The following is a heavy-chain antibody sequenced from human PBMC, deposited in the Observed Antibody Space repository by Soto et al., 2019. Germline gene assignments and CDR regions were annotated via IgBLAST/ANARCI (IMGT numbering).Heavy chain of an antibody. Sequence: EVQLVESGGGLVQPGGSLRLSCAASGFTFSSYSMNWVRQAPGKELEWVSYISSSSSTIYYADSVKGRFTISRDNAKNSLYLHMNSVRAEDTAVYYCASPPERIAESGWCAPWGQGTLVTVSS. V-gene: IGHV3-48*01. CDR1: GFTFSSYS. CDR3: ASPPERIAESGWCAP. J-gene: IGHJ5*02. CDR2: ISSSSSTI. D-gene: IGHD6-13*01.